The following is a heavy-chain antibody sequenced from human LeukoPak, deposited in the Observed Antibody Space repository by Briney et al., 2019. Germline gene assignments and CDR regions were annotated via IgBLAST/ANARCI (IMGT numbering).Heavy chain of an antibody. CDR3: ASGSRWEYYYDN. D-gene: IGHD6-13*01. Sequence: GGSLRLSCVASGFTFCDYYMNWIRQAPGKGLEWVSYISGSGSLIYYADSVKGRFSISRDNARKSLYLQMNSLRPEDTAMYYCASGSRWEYYYDNWGQGTLVTVSS. CDR1: GFTFCDYY. J-gene: IGHJ4*02. V-gene: IGHV3-11*01. CDR2: ISGSGSLI.